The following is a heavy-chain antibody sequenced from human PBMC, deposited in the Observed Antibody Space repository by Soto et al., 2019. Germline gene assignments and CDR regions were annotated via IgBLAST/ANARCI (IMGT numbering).Heavy chain of an antibody. D-gene: IGHD6-19*01. CDR2: ISWNSGSI. J-gene: IGHJ3*02. CDR3: AKHLYSSGLNAFDI. V-gene: IGHV3-9*01. CDR1: GFTFDDYA. Sequence: EAQLVESGGRLVQPGRSLRLSCAASGFTFDDYAMHWVRQAPGKGLEWVSGISWNSGSIGYADSVKGRFTISRDNAKNSLYLQMNSLRAEDTALYYCAKHLYSSGLNAFDIWGQGTMVTVSS.